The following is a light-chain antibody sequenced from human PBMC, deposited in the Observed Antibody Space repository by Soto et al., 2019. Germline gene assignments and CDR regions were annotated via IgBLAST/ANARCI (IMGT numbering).Light chain of an antibody. CDR2: EVS. V-gene: IGLV2-14*03. Sequence: QSALTQAASVSGSPGQSITISCTGTSSDVGAYDFVSWYQQHPDKAPKLMIYEVSNRPSGVSNRFSGSKSVNTATLTISGLQAEDEADYYCSSYTSSSTRVFGTGTKVTVL. J-gene: IGLJ1*01. CDR1: SSDVGAYDF. CDR3: SSYTSSSTRV.